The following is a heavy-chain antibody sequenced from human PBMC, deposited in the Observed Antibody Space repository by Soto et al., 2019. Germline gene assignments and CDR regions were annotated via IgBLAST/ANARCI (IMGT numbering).Heavy chain of an antibody. CDR1: GFTFSGSA. CDR2: IRSKANNYAT. V-gene: IGHV3-73*01. CDR3: TSRDY. J-gene: IGHJ4*02. Sequence: EVQLVESGGGLVQPGGSLKLSCAASGFTFSGSAIHWVRQASGKGLEWVGRIRSKANNYATAYAASVKGRLTISRDDSKHTAYLQMNSLKTDDTAVYYCTSRDYWGQGTMVTVSS.